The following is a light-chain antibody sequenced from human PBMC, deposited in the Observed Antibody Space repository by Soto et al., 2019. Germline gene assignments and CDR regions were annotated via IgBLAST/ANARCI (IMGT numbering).Light chain of an antibody. Sequence: QSVLTQPASVSGSPGQSITISCTGTSSDVGGYNFVSWYQQHPGKAPKLMIYEVTSRPSGVSNRFSGSKSGDTASLTISGLQAEEEADYYCNSYKTRSTLVFVTVTKVTV. J-gene: IGLJ1*01. CDR3: NSYKTRSTLV. CDR2: EVT. V-gene: IGLV2-14*03. CDR1: SSDVGGYNF.